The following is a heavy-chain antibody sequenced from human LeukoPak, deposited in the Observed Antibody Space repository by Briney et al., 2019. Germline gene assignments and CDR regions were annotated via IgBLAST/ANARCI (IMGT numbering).Heavy chain of an antibody. J-gene: IGHJ5*02. CDR1: GGSFSGYY. CDR3: ARRRCSSTSCYAYRVVVNWFDP. V-gene: IGHV4-34*01. Sequence: ASETLSLTRAVYGGSFSGYYWSWIRQPPGKGLEWIGEINHSGSTNYNPSLKSRVTISVDTSKNQFSLKLSSVTAADTAVYYCARRRCSSTSCYAYRVVVNWFDPWGQGTLVTVSS. CDR2: INHSGST. D-gene: IGHD2-2*01.